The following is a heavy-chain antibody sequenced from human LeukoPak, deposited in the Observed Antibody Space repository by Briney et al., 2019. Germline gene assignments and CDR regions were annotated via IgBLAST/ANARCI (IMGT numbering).Heavy chain of an antibody. D-gene: IGHD3-10*01. CDR3: AKDYTYDYGSGSFLDY. CDR1: GFTFSIYA. CDR2: ISGSGGST. Sequence: GGSLRLSCAASGFTFSIYAMSWIRQAPEKGLEWVSGISGSGGSTYYADSVKGRFTISRDNSKNTLYLQMNSLRAEETAVYYCAKDYTYDYGSGSFLDYWGQGTLVTVSS. V-gene: IGHV3-23*01. J-gene: IGHJ4*02.